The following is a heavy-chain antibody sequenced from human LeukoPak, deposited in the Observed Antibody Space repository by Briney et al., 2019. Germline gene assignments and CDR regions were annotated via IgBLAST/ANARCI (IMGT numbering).Heavy chain of an antibody. CDR1: GGSFSSYY. CDR2: IYYSGST. V-gene: IGHV4-59*01. Sequence: SETLSLTCTVSGGSFSSYYWSLIRQPPGKGLEWIGYIYYSGSTNYNPSLKSRVTISVDTSKNQFSLKLSSVTAADTAVYYCASGAPFETYFEYWGQGTLVTVSS. CDR3: ASGAPFETYFEY. D-gene: IGHD3-10*01. J-gene: IGHJ4*02.